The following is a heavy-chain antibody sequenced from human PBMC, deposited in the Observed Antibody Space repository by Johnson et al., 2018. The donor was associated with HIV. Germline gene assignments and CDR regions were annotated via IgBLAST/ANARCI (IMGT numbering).Heavy chain of an antibody. D-gene: IGHD4-17*01. CDR2: IWYDGSNK. V-gene: IGHV3-30*04. CDR3: ARGGLGDYVVAFDI. Sequence: MQLVESGGGVVQPGRSLRLSCAASGFTFSSYAMHWVRQAPGKGLEWVAVIWYDGSNKYYADSVKGRFTISRDNSKNTLYLQMNSLRAEDTAVYYCARGGLGDYVVAFDIWGQGTMVTVSS. J-gene: IGHJ3*02. CDR1: GFTFSSYA.